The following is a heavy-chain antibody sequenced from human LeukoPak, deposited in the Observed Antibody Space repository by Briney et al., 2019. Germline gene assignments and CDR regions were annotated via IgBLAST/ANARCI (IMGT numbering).Heavy chain of an antibody. CDR1: GYTFTSYG. J-gene: IGHJ6*03. Sequence: GASVKVSCKASGYTFTSYGISWVRQAPGQGLEWMGWVSAYNGNTNYAQKLQGRVTMTTDTSTSTAYMELRSLRSDDTAVYYCARKYCSGGSCYVDPNYYYYMDVWGKGTTVTVSS. CDR3: ARKYCSGGSCYVDPNYYYYMDV. V-gene: IGHV1-18*01. CDR2: VSAYNGNT. D-gene: IGHD2-15*01.